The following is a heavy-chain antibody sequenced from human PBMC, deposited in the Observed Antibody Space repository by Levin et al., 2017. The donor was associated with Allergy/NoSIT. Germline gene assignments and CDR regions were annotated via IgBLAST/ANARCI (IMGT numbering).Heavy chain of an antibody. CDR2: IIPIFGTA. V-gene: IGHV1-69*01. J-gene: IGHJ1*01. Sequence: KISCKASGGTFSSYAISWVRQAPGQGLEWMGGIIPIFGTANYAQKFQGRVTITADESTSTAYMELSSLRSEDTAVYYCASGLREDSRGYYYALPSYFQHWGQGPLFTVSS. D-gene: IGHD3-22*01. CDR3: ASGLREDSRGYYYALPSYFQH. CDR1: GGTFSSYA.